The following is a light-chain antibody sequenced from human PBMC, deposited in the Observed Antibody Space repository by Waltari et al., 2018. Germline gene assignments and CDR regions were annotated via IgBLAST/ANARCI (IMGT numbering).Light chain of an antibody. CDR2: YKSDSDK. CDR3: LIWHSSAWV. Sequence: QAVLTQPSSLSASPGASASLTCTLRSDINVGTYRLNWYKQKPGSPPQYLLKYKSDSDKQQGSGVPSRFSGSKDASANAGILLISGLQSEDEADYYCLIWHSSAWVFGGGTKLTVL. CDR1: SDINVGTYR. J-gene: IGLJ3*02. V-gene: IGLV5-45*03.